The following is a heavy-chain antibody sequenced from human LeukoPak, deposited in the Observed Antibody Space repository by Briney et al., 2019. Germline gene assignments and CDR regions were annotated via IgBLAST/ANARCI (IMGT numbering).Heavy chain of an antibody. J-gene: IGHJ4*02. V-gene: IGHV4-39*01. CDR2: VYYSGST. CDR1: GGSTSSSSDH. D-gene: IGHD6-19*01. Sequence: SETLSLTCTVSGGSTSSSSDHWDWIRQPPGKGLEWIGTVYYSGSTYYNPSLKSRVTISVDTSRNQFSLKLSSVTAADTAVYYCARPGSGWSLDYWGQGTLVTVSS. CDR3: ARPGSGWSLDY.